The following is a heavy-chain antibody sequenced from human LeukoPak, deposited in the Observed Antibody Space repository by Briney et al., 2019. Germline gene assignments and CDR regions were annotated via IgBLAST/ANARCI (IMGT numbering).Heavy chain of an antibody. V-gene: IGHV3-21*04. CDR2: ISSSSSYI. CDR3: ARDGGDYDTDAFDI. D-gene: IGHD2-21*02. J-gene: IGHJ3*02. Sequence: GSLRLSCAASGFTFSSYSMNWVRQAPGKGLEWVSSISSSSSYIYYADSVKGRFTISRDNAKNSLYLQMNSLRAEDTAVYYCARDGGDYDTDAFDIWGQGTMVTVSS. CDR1: GFTFSSYS.